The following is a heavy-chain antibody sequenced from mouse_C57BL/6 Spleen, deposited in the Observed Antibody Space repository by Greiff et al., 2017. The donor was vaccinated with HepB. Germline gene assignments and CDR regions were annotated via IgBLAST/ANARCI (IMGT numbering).Heavy chain of an antibody. Sequence: QVQLKESGAELVKPGASVKMSCKASGYTFTTYPIEWMKQNHGKSLEWIGNFHPYNDDTKYNEKFKGKATLTVEKSSSTVYLELSRLTSDDSAVYYCASGFYCYGSFYYFDYWGQGTTLTVSS. D-gene: IGHD1-1*01. J-gene: IGHJ2*01. CDR1: GYTFTTYP. CDR3: ASGFYCYGSFYYFDY. V-gene: IGHV1-47*01. CDR2: FHPYNDDT.